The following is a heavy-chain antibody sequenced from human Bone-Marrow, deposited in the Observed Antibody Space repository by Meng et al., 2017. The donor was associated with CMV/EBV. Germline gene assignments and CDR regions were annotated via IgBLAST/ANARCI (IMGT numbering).Heavy chain of an antibody. J-gene: IGHJ4*02. D-gene: IGHD3-10*01. CDR1: GFTFSSYS. V-gene: IGHV3-21*01. Sequence: GGSLRLSCAASGFTFSSYSLNWVRQAPGKGLEWVSSISSNSSYIYYADSVKGRFTISRDNAKNSLYLQMNSLRAEDTAVYYCARDSAGGFDYWGQGTLVTVSS. CDR3: ARDSAGGFDY. CDR2: ISSNSSYI.